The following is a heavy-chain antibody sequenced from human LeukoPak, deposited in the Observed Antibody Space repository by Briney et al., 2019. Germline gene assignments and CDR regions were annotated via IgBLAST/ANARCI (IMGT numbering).Heavy chain of an antibody. CDR3: ARGSPTQYCSGGSCYSGYFQH. CDR1: GGSISSYY. J-gene: IGHJ1*01. V-gene: IGHV4-59*01. Sequence: SETLSLTCTVSGGSISSYYWSWIRQPPGKGLEWIGHIYYSGSTNYNPSLKSRVTMSVDTSKSQFPLKLNSVTAADTAVYYCARGSPTQYCSGGSCYSGYFQHWGQGTLVTVSS. D-gene: IGHD2-15*01. CDR2: IYYSGST.